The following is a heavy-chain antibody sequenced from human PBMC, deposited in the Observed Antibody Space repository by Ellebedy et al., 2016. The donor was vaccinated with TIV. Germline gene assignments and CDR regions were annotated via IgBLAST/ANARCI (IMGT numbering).Heavy chain of an antibody. V-gene: IGHV3-7*03. CDR2: IKQDGSEK. J-gene: IGHJ4*02. Sequence: GESLKISCAASGSTFSNYWMKWVRQAPGKGLEWVANIKQDGSEKYYVDSVKGRFTISRDNAKNSLFLQMNSLRVEDTAVYFCARGGYGRPFDCWGQGTLVTVSS. CDR3: ARGGYGRPFDC. D-gene: IGHD5-12*01. CDR1: GSTFSNYW.